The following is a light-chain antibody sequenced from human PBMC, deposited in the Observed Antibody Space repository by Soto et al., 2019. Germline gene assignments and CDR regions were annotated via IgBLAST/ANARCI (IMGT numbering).Light chain of an antibody. Sequence: EIVLTQSPGTLSWSPGERATVSCRASQSVSSTYLAWYQQKPGQAPRLLIYGASSRATGIPDRFSGSGSGTDVTLTMSRLEPEDFAVYYCQQYGSSPLTFGQGTKVEIK. CDR1: QSVSSTY. V-gene: IGKV3-20*01. CDR3: QQYGSSPLT. J-gene: IGKJ1*01. CDR2: GAS.